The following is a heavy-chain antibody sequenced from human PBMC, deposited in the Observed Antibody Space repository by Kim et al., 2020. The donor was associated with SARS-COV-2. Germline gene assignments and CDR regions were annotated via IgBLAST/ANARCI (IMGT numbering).Heavy chain of an antibody. CDR3: TSDMSGCFAY. V-gene: IGHV3-48*03. J-gene: IGHJ4*02. D-gene: IGHD3-10*01. CDR1: GFTFSNYE. Sequence: GGSLRLSCAASGFTFSNYEMNWVRQAPGKGLACLSFISTSGDTTYYADSVKGRFTLYSDNARNSLYLQMNSLRAADTGVYYCTSDMSGCFAYWGQGTQVTVSS. CDR2: ISTSGDTT.